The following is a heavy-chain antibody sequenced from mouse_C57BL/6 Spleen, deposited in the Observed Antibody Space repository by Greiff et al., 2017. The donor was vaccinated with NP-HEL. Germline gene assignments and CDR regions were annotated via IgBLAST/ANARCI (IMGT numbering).Heavy chain of an antibody. CDR3: ARGEGWYFDV. CDR2: IYPGDGDT. V-gene: IGHV1-82*01. Sequence: VQLQQSGPELVKPGASVKISCKASGYAFSSSWMNWVKQRPGKGLEWIGRIYPGDGDTNYNGKFKGKATLTADKSSSTAYMQLSSLTSEDSAVYFCARGEGWYFDVWGTGTTVTVSS. CDR1: GYAFSSSW. J-gene: IGHJ1*03.